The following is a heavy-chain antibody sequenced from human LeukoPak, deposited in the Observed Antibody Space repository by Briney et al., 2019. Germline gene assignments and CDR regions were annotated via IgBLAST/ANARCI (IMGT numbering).Heavy chain of an antibody. Sequence: GGSLRLSCTASGFTFSSYGMHWVRQAPGKGLEWVAVISYDGSNKYYADSVKGRFTISRDNSKNTLYLQMNSLRAEDTAVYYCAKTLSYSGSYGDAFDIWGQGTMVTVSS. D-gene: IGHD1-26*01. CDR2: ISYDGSNK. CDR3: AKTLSYSGSYGDAFDI. J-gene: IGHJ3*02. V-gene: IGHV3-30*18. CDR1: GFTFSSYG.